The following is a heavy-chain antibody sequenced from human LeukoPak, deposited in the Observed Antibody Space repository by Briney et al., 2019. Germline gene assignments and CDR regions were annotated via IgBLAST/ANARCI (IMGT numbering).Heavy chain of an antibody. CDR2: INHSGST. Sequence: SETLSLTCAVYGGSFSGYYWSWIRQPPGKGLEWIGEINHSGSTNYNPSLKSRVTISVDTSKNQFSLKLSSVTAADTAVYYCARGQTVSPHIVVVTAIRVPYYFDYWGQGTLVTVSS. D-gene: IGHD2-21*02. J-gene: IGHJ4*02. CDR1: GGSFSGYY. V-gene: IGHV4-34*01. CDR3: ARGQTVSPHIVVVTAIRVPYYFDY.